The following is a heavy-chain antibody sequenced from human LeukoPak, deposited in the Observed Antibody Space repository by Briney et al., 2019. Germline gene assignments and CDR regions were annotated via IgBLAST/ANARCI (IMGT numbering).Heavy chain of an antibody. CDR3: ARDLKLGQGHDAFDI. D-gene: IGHD7-27*01. Sequence: PSKTLSLTCTVSGGSISSYYWNWIRQPPGKGPEWIGYIYHSGSTNYNPSLKSRVTLDTSKNQFSLKLSSVTAADTAVYYCARDLKLGQGHDAFDIWGQGTMVTVSS. CDR2: IYHSGST. J-gene: IGHJ3*02. CDR1: GGSISSYY. V-gene: IGHV4-59*01.